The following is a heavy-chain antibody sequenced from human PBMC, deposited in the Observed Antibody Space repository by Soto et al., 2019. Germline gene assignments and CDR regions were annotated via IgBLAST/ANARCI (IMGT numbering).Heavy chain of an antibody. CDR2: IYYSGST. D-gene: IGHD6-13*01. CDR1: GGSISSYY. J-gene: IGHJ4*02. Sequence: TLSLTCTVSGGSISSYYWSWIRQPPGKGLEWIGYIYYSGSTSYNPSLKSRVTISVDTSKNQFSLKLSSVTAADTAVYYCARGGSLIAAAPLDYWGQGTLVTVSS. V-gene: IGHV4-59*12. CDR3: ARGGSLIAAAPLDY.